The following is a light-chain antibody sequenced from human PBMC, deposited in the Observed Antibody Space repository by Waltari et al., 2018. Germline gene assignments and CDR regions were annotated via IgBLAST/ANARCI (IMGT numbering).Light chain of an antibody. CDR1: SRDVGGYHY. CDR2: DVS. V-gene: IGLV2-14*01. CDR3: SSYTSSNTLV. Sequence: QSALTQPASVSGSPGQSITMSCTGTSRDVGGYHYVSWYQQYPVKAPKLMIYDVSQRPSGVSNRFSGSKSGNTASLTISGLQAEDEADYYCSSYTSSNTLVFGVGTKLTVL. J-gene: IGLJ3*02.